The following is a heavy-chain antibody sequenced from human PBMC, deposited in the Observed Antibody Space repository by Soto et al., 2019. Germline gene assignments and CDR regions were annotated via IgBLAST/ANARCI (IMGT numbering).Heavy chain of an antibody. V-gene: IGHV1-46*01. CDR2: INPDTGTT. J-gene: IGHJ4*02. CDR3: ASCPIYGGDSYFAY. CDR1: GYTFTHYY. Sequence: QVQLVQSGAEVRKPGASVKLSCHASGYTFTHYYIHWVRQAPGQGLEWLGIINPDTGTTSYAQTFQGRVTLTTDTSASTVYLELSGLAAEDTAVYYCASCPIYGGDSYFAYWGQGTLVTVSS. D-gene: IGHD2-21*01.